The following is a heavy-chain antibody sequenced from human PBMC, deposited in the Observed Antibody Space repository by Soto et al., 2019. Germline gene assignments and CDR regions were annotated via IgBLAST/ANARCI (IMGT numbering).Heavy chain of an antibody. V-gene: IGHV1-69*04. CDR2: IIPILGIA. D-gene: IGHD1-1*01. CDR1: GGTFSRYT. CDR3: ARDLGPGVRGNDPNDAFDI. J-gene: IGHJ3*02. Sequence: SVKVCCKASGGTFSRYTISWVRQAPGQGLELMVRIIPILGIANYAQKFQGRVTITADKSTSTAYMELSSLRSEDTAVYYCARDLGPGVRGNDPNDAFDIWGQGTMVTVSS.